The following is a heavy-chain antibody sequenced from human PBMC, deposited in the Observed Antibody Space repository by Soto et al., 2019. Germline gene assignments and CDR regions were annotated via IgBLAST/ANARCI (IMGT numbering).Heavy chain of an antibody. CDR2: INHSGST. V-gene: IGHV4-34*01. J-gene: IGHJ5*02. D-gene: IGHD3-10*01. Sequence: PSETLSLTCAVYDGSFSGYYWSWIRQPPGKGLEWIGEINHSGSTNYNPSLKSRVTISVDTSKNQFSLKLSFVTAADTAVYYCARYGRVWFGELLINWFDHWGQGTLVTVSS. CDR3: ARYGRVWFGELLINWFDH. CDR1: DGSFSGYY.